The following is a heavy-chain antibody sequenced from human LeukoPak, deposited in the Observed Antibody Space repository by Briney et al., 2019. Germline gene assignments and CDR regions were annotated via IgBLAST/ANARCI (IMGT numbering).Heavy chain of an antibody. CDR1: GGSISSYY. D-gene: IGHD3-22*01. CDR3: ARQDLDYDSRGLDY. Sequence: SETLSLTCTVSGGSISSYYWSWIRQPPGKGLEWIGYIYYSGSTNYNPSLKSRVTISVDTSKNQFSLKLSSVTAADTAVYYCARQDLDYDSRGLDYWGQGTLVTVSS. V-gene: IGHV4-59*08. CDR2: IYYSGST. J-gene: IGHJ4*02.